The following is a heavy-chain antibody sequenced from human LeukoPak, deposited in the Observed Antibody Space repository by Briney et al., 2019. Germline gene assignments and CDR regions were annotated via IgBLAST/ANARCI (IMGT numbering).Heavy chain of an antibody. CDR2: IKQDGSEK. CDR3: ARDAWYGSGSYYYYYYMDV. D-gene: IGHD3-10*01. J-gene: IGHJ6*03. CDR1: GFTFSSYW. Sequence: GGSLRLSCAASGFTFSSYWMSWVRQAPGKGLEWVANIKQDGSEKYYVDSVKGRFTISRDNAKNSLYLQMNSLRAEDTAVYYCARDAWYGSGSYYYYYYMDVWGKGTTVTVSS. V-gene: IGHV3-7*01.